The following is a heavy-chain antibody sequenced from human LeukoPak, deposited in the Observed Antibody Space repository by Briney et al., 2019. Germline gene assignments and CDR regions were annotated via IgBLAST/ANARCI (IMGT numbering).Heavy chain of an antibody. J-gene: IGHJ3*02. CDR2: ISGSGGTT. Sequence: PGGSLRLSCAASGFSFSNYAMSWVRQAPGRGLEWVSGISGSGGTTHYADTVKGRFTISRDNSKNTLFLQMNSLRAADTAVYYCAKTMAVAGHDTFDIWGQGTMVTVSS. CDR3: AKTMAVAGHDTFDI. D-gene: IGHD6-19*01. V-gene: IGHV3-23*01. CDR1: GFSFSNYA.